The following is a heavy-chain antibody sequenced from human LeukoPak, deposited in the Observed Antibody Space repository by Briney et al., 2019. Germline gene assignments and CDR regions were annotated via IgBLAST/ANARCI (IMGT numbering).Heavy chain of an antibody. D-gene: IGHD2-15*01. CDR1: GFTFDDYG. CDR3: ATDRVAWVIAALDY. J-gene: IGHJ4*02. Sequence: GGSLRLSCAASGFTFDDYGMSWVRQAPGKGLEWISGVNWNGGSTGYADSVKGRFTISRDNAKNSLYLQMNSLRAEDTAVYYCATDRVAWVIAALDYWGQGTLVTVSS. V-gene: IGHV3-20*04. CDR2: VNWNGGST.